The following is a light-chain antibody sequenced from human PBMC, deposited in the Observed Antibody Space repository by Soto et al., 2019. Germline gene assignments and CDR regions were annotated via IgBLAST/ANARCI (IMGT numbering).Light chain of an antibody. J-gene: IGKJ1*01. CDR2: SAS. V-gene: IGKV1-27*01. CDR1: QDISNH. CDR3: QRLVSAPWA. Sequence: DFPMTQSPSYLSASVGDRVTISCRASQDISNHVAWYQQKSGKPPRLLIYSASTLHSGVPSRFSGSGSGTNFILTISSLQPEDFATYYCQRLVSAPWAFGQGTKV.